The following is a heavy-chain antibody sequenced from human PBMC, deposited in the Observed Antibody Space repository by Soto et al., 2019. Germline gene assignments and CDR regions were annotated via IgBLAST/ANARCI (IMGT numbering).Heavy chain of an antibody. D-gene: IGHD3-9*01. CDR1: GFTFSSYS. CDR3: AKDMDFDLGDHGMDV. J-gene: IGHJ6*02. CDR2: ISSSSSTI. V-gene: IGHV3-48*01. Sequence: GGSLRLSCAASGFTFSSYSMNWVRQAPGKGLEWVSYISSSSSTIYYADSVKGRFTISRDNSKNTLYLQMNSLRAEDTAVYYCAKDMDFDLGDHGMDVWGQGTTVTVSS.